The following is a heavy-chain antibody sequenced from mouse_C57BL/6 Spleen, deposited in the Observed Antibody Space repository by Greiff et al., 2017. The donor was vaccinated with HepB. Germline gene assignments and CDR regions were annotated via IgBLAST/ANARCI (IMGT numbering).Heavy chain of an antibody. Sequence: QVQLQQPGAELVKPGASVKLSCKASGYTFTSYWMQWVKQRPGQGLEWIGEIDPSDSYTNYNQKFKGKATLTVDTSSTTAYMQLSSLTSEDSAVYYCARWNYYGNYYAMDYWGQGTSVTVSS. D-gene: IGHD1-1*01. CDR3: ARWNYYGNYYAMDY. CDR1: GYTFTSYW. CDR2: IDPSDSYT. V-gene: IGHV1-50*01. J-gene: IGHJ4*01.